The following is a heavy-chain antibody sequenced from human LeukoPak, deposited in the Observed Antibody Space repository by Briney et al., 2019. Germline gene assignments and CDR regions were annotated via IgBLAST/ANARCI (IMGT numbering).Heavy chain of an antibody. J-gene: IGHJ3*01. CDR1: GFTFYDYA. D-gene: IGHD3-22*01. Sequence: PGGSLRLSCAASGFTFYDYAMHWVRQAPGKGLEWVSGISWNSGSIGYADSVKGRFTISRDNAKNSLYLQMNSLRAEDTALYYCAKDSYTITMTNWGQGTMVTVSS. V-gene: IGHV3-9*01. CDR3: AKDSYTITMTN. CDR2: ISWNSGSI.